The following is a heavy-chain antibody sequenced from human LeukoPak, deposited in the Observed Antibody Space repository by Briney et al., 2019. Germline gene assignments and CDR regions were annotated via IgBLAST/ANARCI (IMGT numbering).Heavy chain of an antibody. J-gene: IGHJ4*02. CDR2: VHPEGNEK. CDR3: ARGDDFSGDH. D-gene: IGHD1-1*01. CDR1: GFTFSNFW. V-gene: IGHV3-7*04. Sequence: GRSLRLSCAVSGFTFSNFWMSWARQAPGRGLEWVPNVHPEGNEKYHVESVKGRFTISRDNAKNSLFLQMNGLRVEDTAVYYCARGDDFSGDHWGQGTLVTVSS.